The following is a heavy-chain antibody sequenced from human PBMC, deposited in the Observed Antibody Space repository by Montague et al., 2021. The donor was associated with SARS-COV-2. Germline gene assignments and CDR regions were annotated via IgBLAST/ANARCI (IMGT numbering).Heavy chain of an antibody. CDR3: ARGAFSNGLDK. D-gene: IGHD6-19*01. Sequence: SLRLSCSASGFTFRNYWMEWVRQGSGKGLVWVSNVNPDGTRTNYXDSAKGRVTISRDNAKNTLYLQIDSLTADDTAVYYCARGAFSNGLDKWGQGTLVTVSS. CDR2: VNPDGTRT. V-gene: IGHV3-74*01. CDR1: GFTFRNYW. J-gene: IGHJ4*02.